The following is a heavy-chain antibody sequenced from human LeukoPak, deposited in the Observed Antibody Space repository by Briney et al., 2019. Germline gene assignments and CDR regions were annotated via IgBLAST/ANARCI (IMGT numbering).Heavy chain of an antibody. Sequence: PSETLSLTCTVSGGSISSYYWSWIRRPPGKGLEWIGYIYYSGSTNYNPSLKSRVTISVGTSKNQFSLKLSSVTAADTAVYYCARESNYYDSSGYYYAGGSYYYYYMDAWGKGTTVTVSS. CDR3: ARESNYYDSSGYYYAGGSYYYYYMDA. V-gene: IGHV4-59*01. CDR2: IYYSGST. CDR1: GGSISSYY. J-gene: IGHJ6*03. D-gene: IGHD3-22*01.